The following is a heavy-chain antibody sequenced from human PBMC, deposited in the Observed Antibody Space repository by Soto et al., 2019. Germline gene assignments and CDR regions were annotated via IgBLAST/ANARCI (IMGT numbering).Heavy chain of an antibody. V-gene: IGHV3-30*03. D-gene: IGHD1-26*01. CDR3: ARGNLSFDFDS. J-gene: IGHJ4*02. Sequence: QIQLVESGGDVVQPGKSLRLSCAASGFNFGFFGMHWVRQAPGKGLEWVAFISGDGINTQYADSVRGRFTLSRDCSRKTMYLQMDSLRDEDTALYYCARGNLSFDFDSWGLGTLVTVSS. CDR2: ISGDGINT. CDR1: GFNFGFFG.